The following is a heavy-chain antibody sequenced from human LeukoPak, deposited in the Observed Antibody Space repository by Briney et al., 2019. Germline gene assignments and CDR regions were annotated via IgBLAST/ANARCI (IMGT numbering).Heavy chain of an antibody. CDR1: GGSISSSSYY. CDR3: ASRYFDWLSNHYYFDY. J-gene: IGHJ4*02. Sequence: SETLSLTCTVSGGSISSSSYYWGWIRQPPGKELEWIGSIYYSGSTYYNPSLKSRVTISVDTSKNQFSLKLSSVTAADTAVYYCASRYFDWLSNHYYFDYWGQGTLVTVSS. V-gene: IGHV4-39*01. CDR2: IYYSGST. D-gene: IGHD3-9*01.